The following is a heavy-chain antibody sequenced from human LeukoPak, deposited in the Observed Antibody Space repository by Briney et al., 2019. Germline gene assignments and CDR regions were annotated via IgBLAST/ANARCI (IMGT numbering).Heavy chain of an antibody. CDR2: IYYSGST. CDR1: GGSISSYY. V-gene: IGHV4-59*08. Sequence: PSETLSFTCTVSGGSISSYYWSWIRQPPGKGLEWIGYIYYSGSTNYNPSLKSRVTISVDTSKNQFSLKLSSVTAADTAVYYCARVGSYYDSSGYYYDYWGQGTLVTVSS. D-gene: IGHD3-22*01. CDR3: ARVGSYYDSSGYYYDY. J-gene: IGHJ4*02.